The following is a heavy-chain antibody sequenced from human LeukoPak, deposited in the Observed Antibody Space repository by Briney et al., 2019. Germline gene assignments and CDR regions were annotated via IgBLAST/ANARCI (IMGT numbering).Heavy chain of an antibody. D-gene: IGHD2-21*02. CDR3: ARDWVVVTANSLPFDY. J-gene: IGHJ4*02. CDR1: GYSISSGYY. CDR2: IYHSGST. Sequence: SETLSLTCTVSGYSISSGYYWGWIRQPPGKGLEWIGSIYHSGSTYYNPSLKSRVTISVDTSKNQFSLKLSSVTAADTAVYYCARDWVVVTANSLPFDYWGQGTLVTVSS. V-gene: IGHV4-38-2*02.